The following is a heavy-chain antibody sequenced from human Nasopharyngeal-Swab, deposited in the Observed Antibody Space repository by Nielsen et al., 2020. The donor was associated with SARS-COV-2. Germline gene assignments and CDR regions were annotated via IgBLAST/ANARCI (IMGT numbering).Heavy chain of an antibody. CDR3: AREGSDGSGPGDFDY. Sequence: WVRQAPGQGLEWMGWINTNTGNPTYAQGSTGRFVFSLDTSVSTAYLQISSLKAEDTAVYYCAREGSDGSGPGDFDYWGQGTLVTVSS. D-gene: IGHD3-10*01. J-gene: IGHJ4*02. V-gene: IGHV7-4-1*02. CDR2: INTNTGNP.